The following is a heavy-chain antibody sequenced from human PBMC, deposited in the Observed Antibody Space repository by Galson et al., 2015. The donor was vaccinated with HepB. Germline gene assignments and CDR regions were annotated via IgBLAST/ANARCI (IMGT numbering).Heavy chain of an antibody. V-gene: IGHV6-1*01. CDR2: TYHRSKWNN. CDR1: EDSVSSNRAD. Sequence: CAISEDSVSSNRADWNWIRQAPSRGLEWLGRTYHRSKWNNDYAISVKSRITINPDTSKNQFSLQLKSVTPEDTAVYYCARAHYYASGSFFAFDIWGQGTLVTVSS. J-gene: IGHJ3*02. CDR3: ARAHYYASGSFFAFDI. D-gene: IGHD3-10*01.